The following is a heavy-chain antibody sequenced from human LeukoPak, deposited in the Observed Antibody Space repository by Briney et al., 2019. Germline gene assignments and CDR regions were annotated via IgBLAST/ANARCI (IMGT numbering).Heavy chain of an antibody. V-gene: IGHV1-8*03. CDR2: MNPNSGNT. CDR3: ARGISSSSKYGY. J-gene: IGHJ4*02. CDR1: GYTFTSYD. Sequence: ASVKVSCKASGYTFTSYDINWVRQATGQGLEWMGWMNPNSGNTGYAQKFQGRVTITRNTSISTAYMELSSLRSEDTAVYYCARGISSSSKYGYWGQGTLVTVSS. D-gene: IGHD6-6*01.